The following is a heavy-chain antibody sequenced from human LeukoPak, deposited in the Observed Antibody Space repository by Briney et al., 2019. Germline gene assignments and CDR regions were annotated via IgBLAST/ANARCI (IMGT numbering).Heavy chain of an antibody. V-gene: IGHV3-74*01. Sequence: WGSLRLSCAASGFTFSSYWMHWVRQAPGKGLVWVSRINTDGSSTNYADSVKGRFTISRDNAKNTLYLQMSSLRADDTAVYYCARDTAVVGYYYMDVWGKGATVTVSS. D-gene: IGHD6-19*01. CDR3: ARDTAVVGYYYMDV. CDR1: GFTFSSYW. CDR2: INTDGSST. J-gene: IGHJ6*03.